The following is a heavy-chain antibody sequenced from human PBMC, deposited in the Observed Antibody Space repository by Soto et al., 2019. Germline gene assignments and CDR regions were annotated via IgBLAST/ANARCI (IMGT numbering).Heavy chain of an antibody. CDR1: GYNFISYD. D-gene: IGHD7-27*01. Sequence: QVQLVQSGAEVKEPGASVKVSCKASGYNFISYDFNWVRQAAGQGTEWLVCMSSNSGHTGYAQKFQGRVTMTRDIYRRTAYMALSSLRSEDTAVYYCARGPPKWGFDYWGPGVLVTVSS. CDR3: ARGPPKWGFDY. V-gene: IGHV1-8*01. CDR2: MSSNSGHT. J-gene: IGHJ4*02.